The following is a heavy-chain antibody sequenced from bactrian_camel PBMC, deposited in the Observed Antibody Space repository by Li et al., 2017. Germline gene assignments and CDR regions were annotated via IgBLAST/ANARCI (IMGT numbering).Heavy chain of an antibody. J-gene: IGHJ4*01. CDR1: GYVISRCG. Sequence: HVQLVESGGGSVQAGGSLKLSCAAPGYVISRCGMGWYRQAPGKQREGVASVRTGGGTTAYADSAKGRFTISRDNDKMIVYLQMNDLRPEDTAMYSCAARDGRCGSSWSTYEYNWWGQGTQVTVS. D-gene: IGHD1*01. V-gene: IGHV3S54*01. CDR3: AARDGRCGSSWSTYEYNW. CDR2: VRTGGGTT.